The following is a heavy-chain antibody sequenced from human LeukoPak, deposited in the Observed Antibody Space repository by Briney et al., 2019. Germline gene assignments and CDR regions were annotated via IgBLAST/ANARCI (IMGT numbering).Heavy chain of an antibody. D-gene: IGHD1-26*01. CDR1: GYTFTSYA. V-gene: IGHV7-4-1*02. CDR3: ARDPGAAEYNWFDP. CDR2: INTNTGNP. Sequence: ASVKVSCKASGYTFTSYAMNWVRQAPGQGLEWMGWINTNTGNPTYAQGFTGRFVFSLDTSVSTAYLQISGLKAEDTAVYYCARDPGAAEYNWFDPWGQGTLVTVSS. J-gene: IGHJ5*02.